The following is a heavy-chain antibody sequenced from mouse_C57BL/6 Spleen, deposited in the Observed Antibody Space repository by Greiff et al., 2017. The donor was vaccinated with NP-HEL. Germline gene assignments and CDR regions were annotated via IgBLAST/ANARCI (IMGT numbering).Heavy chain of an antibody. CDR2: IYPGDGDT. CDR1: GYAFSSSW. J-gene: IGHJ2*01. Sequence: VQLQQSGPELVKPGASVKISCKASGYAFSSSWMNWVKQRPGKGLEWIGRIYPGDGDTNYNGKFKGKATLTADKSSSTAYMQLSSLTSEDSAVYFCARDDYYWDWGQGTTLTVSS. V-gene: IGHV1-82*01. CDR3: ARDDYYWD. D-gene: IGHD2-3*01.